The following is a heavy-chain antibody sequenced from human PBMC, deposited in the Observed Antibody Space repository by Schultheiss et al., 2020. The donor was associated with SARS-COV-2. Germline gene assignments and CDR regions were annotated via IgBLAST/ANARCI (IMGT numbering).Heavy chain of an antibody. V-gene: IGHV2-5*01. CDR3: ARIQGVAVAGGFDP. D-gene: IGHD6-19*01. CDR1: GFSLSNARMG. Sequence: SGPTLVKPTETLTLTCTVSGFSLSNARMGVSWIRQPPGKALEWLALIYWNDDKRYSPSLKSRLTITKDTSKNQVVLTMTNMDPVDTATYYCARIQGVAVAGGFDPWGQGTLVTVSS. CDR2: IYWNDDK. J-gene: IGHJ5*02.